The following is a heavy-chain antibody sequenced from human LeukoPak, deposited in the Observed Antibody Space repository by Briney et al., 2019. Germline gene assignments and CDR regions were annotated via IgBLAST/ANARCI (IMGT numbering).Heavy chain of an antibody. D-gene: IGHD2-15*01. J-gene: IGHJ4*02. CDR1: GYTFTSYG. CDR2: ISAYNGNT. V-gene: IGHV1-18*01. CDR3: ASGYCSGGSCSKWDY. Sequence: GASVKVSCKASGYTFTSYGISWVRQAPGQGLEWMGWISAYNGNTNYAQKLQGRVTMTTDTSTSTAYMELRSLRSDDTAVYYCASGYCSGGSCSKWDYWGQGTLVTVSS.